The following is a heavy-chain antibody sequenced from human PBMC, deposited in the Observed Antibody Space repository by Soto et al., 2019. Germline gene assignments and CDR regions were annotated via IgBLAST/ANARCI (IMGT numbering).Heavy chain of an antibody. V-gene: IGHV1-46*01. CDR2: INPSGGST. D-gene: IGHD3-3*02. Sequence: QVQLVQSGAEVKKPGASVKVSCKASGYTFTSYYMHWVRQAPGQGLEWMGIINPSGGSTSYAQKFKGRVTMTRDTSTSTVYMELSSMRSEDTAVYYCARDPVLAYAFDIWGQGTMVTVSS. CDR3: ARDPVLAYAFDI. J-gene: IGHJ3*02. CDR1: GYTFTSYY.